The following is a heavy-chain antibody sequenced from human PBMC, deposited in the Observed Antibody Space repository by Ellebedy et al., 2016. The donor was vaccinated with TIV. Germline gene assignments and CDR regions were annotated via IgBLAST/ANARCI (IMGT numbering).Heavy chain of an antibody. Sequence: SETLSLTXTVSGGSISSYYWSWIRQPPGKGLEWIGYIYYSGSTNYNPSLKSRVTISVDTSKNRFSLKLSSVTAADTAVYYCARAATPSTPVDYWGQGTLVTVSS. CDR3: ARAATPSTPVDY. J-gene: IGHJ4*02. V-gene: IGHV4-59*01. CDR1: GGSISSYY. D-gene: IGHD2-15*01. CDR2: IYYSGST.